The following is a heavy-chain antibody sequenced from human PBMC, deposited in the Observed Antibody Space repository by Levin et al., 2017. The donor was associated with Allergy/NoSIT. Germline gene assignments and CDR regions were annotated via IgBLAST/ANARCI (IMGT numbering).Heavy chain of an antibody. V-gene: IGHV3-30-3*01. Sequence: PGGSLRLSCAASGFIFSSYAMHWVRQAPGKGLEWVAVMSYDGSTTYYPDSVKGRFTISRDSAKNTLYLQMNSLRAEDTAVYYCTRADSSAYSDYWGQGTLVTVSS. CDR2: MSYDGSTT. J-gene: IGHJ4*02. D-gene: IGHD3-22*01. CDR1: GFIFSSYA. CDR3: TRADSSAYSDY.